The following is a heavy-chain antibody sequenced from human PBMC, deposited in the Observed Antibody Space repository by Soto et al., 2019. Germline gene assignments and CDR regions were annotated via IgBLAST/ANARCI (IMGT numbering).Heavy chain of an antibody. J-gene: IGHJ4*02. CDR1: GFAFNTCG. CDR2: VASDGSDI. D-gene: IGHD3-22*01. V-gene: IGHV3-30*18. CDR3: TKAGYYDSSGYYYFFHH. Sequence: LRLSCVASGFAFNTCGMHWVRQTPGKGLEWLAAVASDGSDIHYADSVEGRFSISRDNSRNTLYLEMNSLRVEDTAMYYCTKAGYYDSSGYYYFFHHWGQGTLVTV.